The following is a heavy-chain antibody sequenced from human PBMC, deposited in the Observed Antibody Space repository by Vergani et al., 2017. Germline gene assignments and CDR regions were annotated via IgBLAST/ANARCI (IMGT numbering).Heavy chain of an antibody. Sequence: QVQLVESGGGLVKPGGSLRLSCAASGFIFSDYYMSWIRQAPGKGLEWVSYISSSGGSIYYADSVKGRFTISRDNAKNSLYLQMNSLRAEDTAVYYWAGESLAGGADYFDYWGQGTLVTVSS. V-gene: IGHV3-11*01. CDR3: AGESLAGGADYFDY. D-gene: IGHD3-10*01. J-gene: IGHJ4*02. CDR1: GFIFSDYY. CDR2: ISSSGGSI.